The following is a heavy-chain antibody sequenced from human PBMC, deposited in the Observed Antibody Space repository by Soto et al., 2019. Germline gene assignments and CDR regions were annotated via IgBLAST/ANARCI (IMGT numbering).Heavy chain of an antibody. CDR1: GGTFSNYG. V-gene: IGHV1-69*12. Sequence: QVQLVQSGAEMKKPGSSVRVSCKASGGTFSNYGISWVRQAPGQGLEWMGGIIPMFGTAKHAQKFQGRVTMTADESTSMAYMELSSLRSEDTAVYYCARHGAALNYYGMDVWGQGTTVTVSS. D-gene: IGHD6-6*01. J-gene: IGHJ6*02. CDR2: IIPMFGTA. CDR3: ARHGAALNYYGMDV.